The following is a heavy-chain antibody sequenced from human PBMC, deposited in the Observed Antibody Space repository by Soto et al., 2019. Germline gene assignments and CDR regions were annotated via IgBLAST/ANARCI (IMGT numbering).Heavy chain of an antibody. CDR1: GFTFSTYA. Sequence: QVQLVESGGGVVQPGRSLRLSCGASGFTFSTYAMHWVRQAPGKGLEWVAVTSYDESSKYYADSVKGRFTISRDNSKNVLYLQMNSLTTEETAGYYCARRGEFYGWGSYSSSNYYAMDVWGQGTTVFVSS. J-gene: IGHJ6*02. CDR2: TSYDESSK. CDR3: ARRGEFYGWGSYSSSNYYAMDV. D-gene: IGHD3-10*01. V-gene: IGHV3-30-3*01.